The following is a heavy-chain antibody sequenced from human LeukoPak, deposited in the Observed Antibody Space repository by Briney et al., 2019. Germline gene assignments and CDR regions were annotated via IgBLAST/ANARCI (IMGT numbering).Heavy chain of an antibody. V-gene: IGHV6-1*01. Sequence: QTLSLTCAISGDSVSSNSAAWNWIRLSPSRGLEWLGRTYYRSKWYNDYAVSVKSRITINPDTSKNQFSLQLASVTPEDTAVYFCARVTWYFDLWGRGTLVTVSS. CDR2: TYYRSKWYN. CDR3: ARVTWYFDL. J-gene: IGHJ2*01. CDR1: GDSVSSNSAA.